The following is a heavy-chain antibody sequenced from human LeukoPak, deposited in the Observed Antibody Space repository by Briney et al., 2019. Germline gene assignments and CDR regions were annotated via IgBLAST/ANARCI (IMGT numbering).Heavy chain of an antibody. CDR1: GFTFSSYG. CDR2: ISYDGSNK. J-gene: IGHJ4*02. Sequence: GSLRLSCAASGFTFSSYGMHWVRQAPGKGLEWVAVISYDGSNKYYADSVKGRFTISRDNTKNSLYLQMNSLRSEDTAIYYCASSGVAAAGLNFDYWGQGTLVPVSS. V-gene: IGHV3-30*03. D-gene: IGHD6-13*01. CDR3: ASSGVAAAGLNFDY.